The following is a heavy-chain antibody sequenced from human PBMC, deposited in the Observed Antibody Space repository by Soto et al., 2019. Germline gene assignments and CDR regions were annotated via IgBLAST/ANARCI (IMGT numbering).Heavy chain of an antibody. D-gene: IGHD6-19*01. J-gene: IGHJ4*02. V-gene: IGHV3-73*01. CDR2: IRSSSNNYAT. Sequence: GSLRLSCAASGFTFSGYAMHWVRQASGRGLEWVGHIRSSSNNYATAYAASVTGRFTISRDDSKSTAYLQMNSLKIEDTAVYYCTGSAKGYWGQGTQVTVSS. CDR1: GFTFSGYA. CDR3: TGSAKGY.